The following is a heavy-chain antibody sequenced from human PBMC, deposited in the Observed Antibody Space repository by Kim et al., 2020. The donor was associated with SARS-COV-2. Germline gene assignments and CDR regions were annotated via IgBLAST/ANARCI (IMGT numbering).Heavy chain of an antibody. D-gene: IGHD1-7*01. V-gene: IGHV3-21*01. CDR1: GFTFSSYT. Sequence: GGSLRLSCAASGFTFSSYTMHWVRQAPGKGLEWVSSITSSSTYIYYADAVKGRFTISRDNAKNSLYLQINSLRGEDTAVYYCARAGLGNNWYSVNWFDPWGQGTLVTVSS. CDR2: ITSSSTYI. CDR3: ARAGLGNNWYSVNWFDP. J-gene: IGHJ5*02.